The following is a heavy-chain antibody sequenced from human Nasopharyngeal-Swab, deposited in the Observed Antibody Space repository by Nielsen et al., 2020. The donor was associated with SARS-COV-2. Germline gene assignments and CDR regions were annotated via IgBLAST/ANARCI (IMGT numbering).Heavy chain of an antibody. CDR1: GGSISSYY. J-gene: IGHJ5*02. CDR2: IYTSGST. Sequence: GSLRLSCTVSGGSISSYYWSWIRQPAGKGLEWIGRIYTSGSTNYNPSLKSRVTMSVDTSKNQFSLKLSSVTAADTAVYYCAREVTIFGVVIPRNWFDPWGQGTLVTVSS. CDR3: AREVTIFGVVIPRNWFDP. D-gene: IGHD3-3*01. V-gene: IGHV4-4*07.